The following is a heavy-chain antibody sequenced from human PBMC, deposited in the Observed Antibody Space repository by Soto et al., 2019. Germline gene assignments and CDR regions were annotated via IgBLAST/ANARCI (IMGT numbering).Heavy chain of an antibody. V-gene: IGHV4-59*01. CDR2: IYYSGST. CDR1: GGSISSYY. CDR3: ARGFYDFWSGYPNWFDP. Sequence: KPSETLSLTCTVSGGSISSYYWSWIRQPPGKGLEWIGYIYYSGSTNYNPSLKSRVTISVDTSKNQFSLKLSSVTAADTAVYYCARGFYDFWSGYPNWFDPWGQGTLVTVSS. J-gene: IGHJ5*02. D-gene: IGHD3-3*01.